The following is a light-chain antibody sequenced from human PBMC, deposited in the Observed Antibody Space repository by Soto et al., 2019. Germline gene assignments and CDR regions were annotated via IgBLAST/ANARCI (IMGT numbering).Light chain of an antibody. CDR1: SSNIGAGYD. J-gene: IGLJ1*01. CDR2: GNS. CDR3: QSYDSSLSGYV. Sequence: QSALTQPPSVSGAPGQRVTIPCTGSSSNIGAGYDVHWYQQLPGTAPKLLIYGNSNRPSGVPDRFSGSKSGTSASLAITGVQAEDEAEYYCQSYDSSLSGYVFGTGTKVTVL. V-gene: IGLV1-40*01.